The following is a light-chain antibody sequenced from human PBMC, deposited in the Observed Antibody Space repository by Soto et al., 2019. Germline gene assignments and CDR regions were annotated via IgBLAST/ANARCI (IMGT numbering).Light chain of an antibody. J-gene: IGKJ4*01. CDR1: QSVVSK. CDR2: GAS. Sequence: EIVMTQSPATLSVSPGERATLSCRASQSVVSKLAWYQQKPGQAPRLLIYGASTRATGIPARFSGSGSGIEFTLTISSLQSEDSAFYYCQEYYNGRRSTVGGGTKVEIK. V-gene: IGKV3-15*01. CDR3: QEYYNGRRST.